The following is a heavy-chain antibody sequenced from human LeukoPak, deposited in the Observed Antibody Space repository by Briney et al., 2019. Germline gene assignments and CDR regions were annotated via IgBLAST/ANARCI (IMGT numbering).Heavy chain of an antibody. D-gene: IGHD1-1*01. CDR2: VKQDGSEK. V-gene: IGHV3-7*01. Sequence: GGSLRLSCAASGFTFSSYWTSWVRQAPGKGLEWVANVKQDGSEKFYVDSVKGRFTISRDNAKNSLYLQMNSLRAEDTAVYYCARDQLTTGAFDIWGQGTMVTVSS. CDR3: ARDQLTTGAFDI. CDR1: GFTFSSYW. J-gene: IGHJ3*02.